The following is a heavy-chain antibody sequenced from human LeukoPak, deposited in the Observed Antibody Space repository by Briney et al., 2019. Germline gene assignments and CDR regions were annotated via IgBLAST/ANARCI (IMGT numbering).Heavy chain of an antibody. CDR2: IYYSGST. J-gene: IGHJ4*02. CDR3: ARTYYYDSSGYRDTIFDY. Sequence: PSETLSLTCTVSGGSISTYYWGWIRQPPGKGLEWIGSIYYSGSTYYNPSLKSRVTISVDTSKNQFSLKLSSATAADTAVYYCARTYYYDSSGYRDTIFDYWGQGTLVTVSS. V-gene: IGHV4-39*01. CDR1: GGSISTYY. D-gene: IGHD3-22*01.